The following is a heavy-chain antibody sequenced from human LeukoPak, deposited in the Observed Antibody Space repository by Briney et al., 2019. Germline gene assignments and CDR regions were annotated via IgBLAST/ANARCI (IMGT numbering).Heavy chain of an antibody. D-gene: IGHD2-15*01. V-gene: IGHV3-74*01. CDR3: AREEDGGPNVDH. Sequence: GSLRLSCVASGFTFSSYWMHWVRQAPGKGLVWVSRINNDGSRKNYADSVKGRFTISRDNARNTVYLQMNSLRAEDTAVYFCAREEDGGPNVDHWGQGTLVTVSS. J-gene: IGHJ4*02. CDR2: INNDGSRK. CDR1: GFTFSSYW.